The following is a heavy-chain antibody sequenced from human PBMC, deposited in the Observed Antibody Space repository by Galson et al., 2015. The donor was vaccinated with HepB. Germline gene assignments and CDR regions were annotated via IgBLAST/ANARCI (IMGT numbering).Heavy chain of an antibody. CDR1: GFTLSTYS. CDR3: ARGWYHFDN. J-gene: IGHJ4*02. D-gene: IGHD6-13*01. Sequence: SLRLSCAASGFTLSTYSMYWVRQAPGKGLEWVSRCNGDGSSTNYADSVRGRFTISRDNAKKMLYLQMNSLRAEDTAVYFCARGWYHFDNWGQGTLVSVSA. V-gene: IGHV3-74*01. CDR2: CNGDGSST.